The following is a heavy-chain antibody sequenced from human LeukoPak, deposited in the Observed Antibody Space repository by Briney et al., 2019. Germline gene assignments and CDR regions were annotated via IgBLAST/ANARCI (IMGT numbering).Heavy chain of an antibody. CDR3: ASHSSGRSGYYGMDV. CDR1: GFTFSDYY. J-gene: IGHJ6*02. V-gene: IGHV3-11*06. D-gene: IGHD6-19*01. Sequence: GGSLRLSCAASGFTFSDYYMSWIRQAPGKGLEWVSYISSSSSYTNYADSVKGRFTISRDNSKNTLYLQMNSLRAEDTAVYYCASHSSGRSGYYGMDVWGQGTTVTVSS. CDR2: ISSSSSYT.